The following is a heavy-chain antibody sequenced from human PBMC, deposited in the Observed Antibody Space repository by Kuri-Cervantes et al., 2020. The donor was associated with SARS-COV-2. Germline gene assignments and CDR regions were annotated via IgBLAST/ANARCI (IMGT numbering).Heavy chain of an antibody. CDR3: AKDRAGVHDF. Sequence: LSLTCVASGFNFSTADMHWVRQAPGKGLEWVTFISSDGKNKKCMASGKGRFTISRDNSQNTLYLQMKSLRDEDTATYYCAKDRAGVHDFWGQGTLVTVSS. CDR1: GFNFSTAD. V-gene: IGHV3-30*18. J-gene: IGHJ4*02. D-gene: IGHD2-21*01. CDR2: ISSDGKNK.